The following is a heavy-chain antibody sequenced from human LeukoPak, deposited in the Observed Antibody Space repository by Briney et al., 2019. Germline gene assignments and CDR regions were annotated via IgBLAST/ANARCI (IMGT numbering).Heavy chain of an antibody. Sequence: GGSLRLSCAASGLTASHNVNNAMSWVRHAPGKGLEWVSGITTSGSTYYADSVKGRFTISRENSNNTLYLHMGSLRAEDTAVYYCAKAPVWNYYYGLDVWGQGTTVTVSS. CDR1: GLTASHNVNNA. J-gene: IGHJ6*02. CDR3: AKAPVWNYYYGLDV. D-gene: IGHD2-21*01. V-gene: IGHV3-23*01. CDR2: ITTSGST.